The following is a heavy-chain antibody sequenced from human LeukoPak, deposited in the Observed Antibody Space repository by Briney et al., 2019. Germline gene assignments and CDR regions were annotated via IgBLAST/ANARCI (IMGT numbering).Heavy chain of an antibody. CDR1: GFTVSSNY. J-gene: IGHJ4*02. D-gene: IGHD3-10*01. V-gene: IGHV3-66*01. Sequence: GGSLRLSCAASGFTVSSNYMSWVRQAPGKGLEWVSVLYSGGDTKYADSVKGRFIISRGNSKNTLYLQMNSLRVGDTAVYYCARSRNYYVSGSYYTDYWGQGTLVIVSS. CDR3: ARSRNYYVSGSYYTDY. CDR2: LYSGGDT.